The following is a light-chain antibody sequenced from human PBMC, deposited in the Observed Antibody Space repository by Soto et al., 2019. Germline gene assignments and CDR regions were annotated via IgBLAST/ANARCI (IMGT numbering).Light chain of an antibody. V-gene: IGKV4-1*01. CDR2: WAS. CDR1: QSVLYRSKNKNY. CDR3: QQYFSTPRT. J-gene: IGKJ1*01. Sequence: DIVMTQSPDSLAVSLGERATINCKSSQSVLYRSKNKNYLAWYQQKPRQPPKLLIYWASTRESGVPDRFSGRGSGTDFTLTINTLQAEVVAVYYWQQYFSTPRTFGPSTQVEI.